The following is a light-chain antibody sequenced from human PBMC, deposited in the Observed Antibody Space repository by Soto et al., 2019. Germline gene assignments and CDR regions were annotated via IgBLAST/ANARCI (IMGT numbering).Light chain of an antibody. Sequence: QPVLTQPPSLSGAPGQNIIISCTGGGSNIGAGFDVHWYQQLPGTAPKLLIYGNTNRPSGVPDRFSGSKSGTSASLVITGLQADDEADYYCQSYDTGLSGPVVFGGGTQLTVL. CDR3: QSYDTGLSGPVV. J-gene: IGLJ2*01. V-gene: IGLV1-40*01. CDR1: GSNIGAGFD. CDR2: GNT.